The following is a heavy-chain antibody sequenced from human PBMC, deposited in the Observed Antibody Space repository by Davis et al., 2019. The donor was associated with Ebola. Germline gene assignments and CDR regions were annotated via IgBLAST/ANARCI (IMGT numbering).Heavy chain of an antibody. V-gene: IGHV5-51*01. CDR3: ATPWVGATTGFVY. CDR1: GYSFTSYW. J-gene: IGHJ4*02. Sequence: GGSLRLSCKGSGYSFTSYWIGWVRQMPGKGLEWMGIIYPGDSDTRYSPSFQGQVTISADKSISTAYLQWSSLKASDTAMYYCATPWVGATTGFVYWGQGTLVTVSS. CDR2: IYPGDSDT. D-gene: IGHD1-26*01.